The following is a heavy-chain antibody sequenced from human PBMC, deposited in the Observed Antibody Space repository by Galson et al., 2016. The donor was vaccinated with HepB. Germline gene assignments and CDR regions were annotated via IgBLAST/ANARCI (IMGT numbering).Heavy chain of an antibody. CDR2: FSGRGDST. Sequence: SLRLSCAASEFTFSSYAMSWVRQAPGKGLEWVSGFSGRGDSTDYAESGKGRFTIHRDNSKRTLYLQMSSLRVEDTALSYCVADHGGLDCFDFWGQGTMVTVSS. D-gene: IGHD4-23*01. J-gene: IGHJ3*01. CDR1: EFTFSSYA. V-gene: IGHV3-23*01. CDR3: VADHGGLDCFDF.